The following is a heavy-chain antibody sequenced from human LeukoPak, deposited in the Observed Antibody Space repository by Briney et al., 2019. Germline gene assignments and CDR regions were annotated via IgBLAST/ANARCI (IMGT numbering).Heavy chain of an antibody. CDR2: IIPIFGTA. D-gene: IGHD2-2*01. CDR1: GGTFSSYS. J-gene: IGHJ4*02. Sequence: PGSSVRVSCKASGGTFSSYSINWVRQAPGQGLEWMGGIIPIFGTANYAQKFQGRVTITTDESTSTAYMELSSLRSEDTAVYYCAKDMRAVSFQIEYWGQGTSVTVSS. CDR3: AKDMRAVSFQIEY. V-gene: IGHV1-69*05.